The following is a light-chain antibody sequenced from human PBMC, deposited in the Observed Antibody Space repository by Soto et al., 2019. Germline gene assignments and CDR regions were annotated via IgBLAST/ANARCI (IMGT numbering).Light chain of an antibody. CDR1: NSNIASNT. V-gene: IGLV1-44*01. CDR2: YNN. J-gene: IGLJ1*01. Sequence: QSVLTQPPSASETPGQTVSISCSGSNSNIASNTVNWYQHLPGTAPKLLIYYNNQRPSGVPDRFSGSKSGTSASLAISGLQSEDESDYYCAAWDDTLNRYVLGTGTKVTVL. CDR3: AAWDDTLNRYV.